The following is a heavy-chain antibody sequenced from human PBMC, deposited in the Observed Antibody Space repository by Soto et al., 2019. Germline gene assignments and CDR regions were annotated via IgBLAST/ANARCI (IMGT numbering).Heavy chain of an antibody. CDR3: ARAPFLTTLVLPAANGCFDP. D-gene: IGHD2-2*01. Sequence: ASVKVSCKASGYTFTSYDINWVRQATGQGLEWMGWMNPNSGNTGYAQKFQGRVTMTRNTSISTAYMELSSLRSEDTAVYYCARAPFLTTLVLPAANGCFDPWGQGTLVTVSS. CDR1: GYTFTSYD. J-gene: IGHJ5*02. CDR2: MNPNSGNT. V-gene: IGHV1-8*01.